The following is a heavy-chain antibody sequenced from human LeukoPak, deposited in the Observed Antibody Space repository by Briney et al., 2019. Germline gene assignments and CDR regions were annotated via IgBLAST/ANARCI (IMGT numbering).Heavy chain of an antibody. J-gene: IGHJ4*02. CDR3: ARGTYYYDSSGYYEV. CDR2: INHSGST. CDR1: GGSISSYY. D-gene: IGHD3-22*01. Sequence: PSETLSLTCTVSGGSISSYYWSWIRQPPGKGLEWIGEINHSGSTNYNPSLKSRVTISVDTSKNQFSLKLSSVTAADTAVYYCARGTYYYDSSGYYEVWGQGTLVTVSS. V-gene: IGHV4-34*01.